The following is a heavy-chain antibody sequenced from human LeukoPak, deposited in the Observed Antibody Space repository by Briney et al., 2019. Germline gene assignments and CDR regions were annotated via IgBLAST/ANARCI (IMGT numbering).Heavy chain of an antibody. CDR2: IKQDGSEK. CDR1: GFAFGSYA. Sequence: GGSLRLSCTASGFAFGSYAMAWVRQAPGKGLEWVANIKQDGSEKYYVDSVKGRFTISRDNAKNSLYLQMNSLRAEDTAVYCCARGGGASDIWGQGTMVTVSS. D-gene: IGHD2-15*01. J-gene: IGHJ3*02. CDR3: ARGGGASDI. V-gene: IGHV3-7*01.